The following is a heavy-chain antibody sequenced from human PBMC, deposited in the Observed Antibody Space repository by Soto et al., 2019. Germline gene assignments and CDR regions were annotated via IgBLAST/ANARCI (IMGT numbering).Heavy chain of an antibody. D-gene: IGHD3-10*01. V-gene: IGHV3-13*01. J-gene: IGHJ4*02. CDR1: GFTFSSYD. CDR2: IGTAGDT. Sequence: EVQLVESGGGLVQPGGSLRLSCAASGFTFSSYDMHWVRQATGKGLEWVSAIGTAGDTYYPGSVKGRFTISRENAKNSLYLQMNSLRSGDTAVYYCARAFFSGYYCSWSHPFFVYWCQGTLVTVSS. CDR3: ARAFFSGYYCSWSHPFFVY.